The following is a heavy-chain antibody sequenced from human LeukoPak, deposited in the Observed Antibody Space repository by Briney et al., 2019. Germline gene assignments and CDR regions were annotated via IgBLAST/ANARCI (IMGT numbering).Heavy chain of an antibody. J-gene: IGHJ5*02. D-gene: IGHD2-15*01. Sequence: GESLKTSCKSSGYSFTNYWNGWGRQMPGKGLEWMGIIYPGDSDTRYSPSFQGPVTISADKSISTAYLQWSSLKASDTAMYYCARLGGYCSGGSCWLDPWGQGTLVTVSS. V-gene: IGHV5-51*01. CDR3: ARLGGYCSGGSCWLDP. CDR1: GYSFTNYW. CDR2: IYPGDSDT.